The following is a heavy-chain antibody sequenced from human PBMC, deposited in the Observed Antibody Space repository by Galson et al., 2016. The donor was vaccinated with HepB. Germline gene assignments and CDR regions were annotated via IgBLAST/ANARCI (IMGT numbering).Heavy chain of an antibody. CDR3: ARRSCSIGACSSSSYRCFDS. J-gene: IGHJ4*02. V-gene: IGHV3-7*01. CDR2: IKPDGSEK. D-gene: IGHD2-8*01. Sequence: SLRLSCADSRFTFSNYWMTWVRQAPGKGLEWVANIKPDGSEKNYVDSVKGRFTISRDNAKNSLSLQMNSLRAEDTAVYYCARRSCSIGACSSSSYRCFDSRGQGTLVTVSS. CDR1: RFTFSNYW.